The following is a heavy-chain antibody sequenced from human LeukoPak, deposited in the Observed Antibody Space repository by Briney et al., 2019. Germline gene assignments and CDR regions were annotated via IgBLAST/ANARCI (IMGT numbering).Heavy chain of an antibody. V-gene: IGHV3-53*04. CDR1: GFTVSSYF. CDR3: ARGGSSGNDYSSFDI. Sequence: GRSLRLSCAASGFTVSSYFMSWVRQAPGKGLERVSVIHSGGSTLYADSVKGRFTISRHNSKNTLYLQVNSLRAEDTAVYFCARGGSSGNDYSSFDIWGQGTMVTVSS. CDR2: IHSGGST. D-gene: IGHD5-12*01. J-gene: IGHJ3*02.